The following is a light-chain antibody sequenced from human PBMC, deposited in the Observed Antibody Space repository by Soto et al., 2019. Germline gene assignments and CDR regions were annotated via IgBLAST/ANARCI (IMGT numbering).Light chain of an antibody. CDR1: SSDVGGYNY. J-gene: IGLJ1*01. CDR2: DVS. Sequence: QSVLTQPASVSGSPGQSITISCTGTSSDVGGYNYVSWYQEHPGKAPKLMIYDVSNRPSGVSNRFSGSKSGNTASLTISGLQAEDEADYYCGSYTTDSTYVFGTGTKVTVL. V-gene: IGLV2-14*01. CDR3: GSYTTDSTYV.